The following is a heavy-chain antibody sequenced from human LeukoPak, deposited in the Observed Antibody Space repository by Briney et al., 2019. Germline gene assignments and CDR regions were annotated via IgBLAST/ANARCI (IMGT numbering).Heavy chain of an antibody. CDR1: GGSFSGYY. Sequence: PSETLSLTCAVYGGSFSGYYWSWIRQPPGKGLEWIGEINHSGSTNYNPSLKSRVTISVDTSKNQFSLKLSSVTAADTAVYYCARHLIVVAPGYFDYWGQGTLVTVSS. CDR2: INHSGST. J-gene: IGHJ4*02. V-gene: IGHV4-34*01. D-gene: IGHD3-22*01. CDR3: ARHLIVVAPGYFDY.